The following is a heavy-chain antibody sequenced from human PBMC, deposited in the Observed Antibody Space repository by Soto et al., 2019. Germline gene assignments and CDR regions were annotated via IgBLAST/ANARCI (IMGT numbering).Heavy chain of an antibody. CDR1: GFTVSDYF. CDR3: ARDNYYGSGTGDY. J-gene: IGHJ4*02. Sequence: QVQLVESGGGLVKPGGSLRLSCAASGFTVSDYFMSWIRQAPGKGLEWFSYMSGSGSLTNYAFSVRGRFTISRDNAKNSLYLQMNSLGVADTAVYYCARDNYYGSGTGDYWGQGTLVTVSS. D-gene: IGHD3-10*01. CDR2: MSGSGSLT. V-gene: IGHV3-11*05.